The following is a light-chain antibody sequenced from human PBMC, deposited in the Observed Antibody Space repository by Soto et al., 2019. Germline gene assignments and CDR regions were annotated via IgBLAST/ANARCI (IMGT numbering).Light chain of an antibody. CDR3: TSYTSSSTLYV. CDR1: SSDVGGYNY. J-gene: IGLJ1*01. V-gene: IGLV2-14*01. CDR2: DVR. Sequence: QSVLTQPASVSGSPGQSITISCTGTSSDVGGYNYVSWYQQHPGKAPKLMIYDVRNRASGASNRFSGSKSGNTASLTISGLQAEDEADYYCTSYTSSSTLYVFGTGTTVTVL.